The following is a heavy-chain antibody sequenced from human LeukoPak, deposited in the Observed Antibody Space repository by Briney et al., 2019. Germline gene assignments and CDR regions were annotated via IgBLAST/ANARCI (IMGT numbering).Heavy chain of an antibody. CDR1: GGSFSGYY. V-gene: IGHV4-34*01. D-gene: IGHD4-17*01. J-gene: IGHJ5*02. CDR3: ARDMTTVTTGWFDP. CDR2: INHSGST. Sequence: SETLSLTCAVYGGSFSGYYWSWIRQPPGKGLEWIGEINHSGSTNYNPSLKSRVTISVDTSKNQFSLKLSSVTAADTAVYYCARDMTTVTTGWFDPWGQGTLVTVSS.